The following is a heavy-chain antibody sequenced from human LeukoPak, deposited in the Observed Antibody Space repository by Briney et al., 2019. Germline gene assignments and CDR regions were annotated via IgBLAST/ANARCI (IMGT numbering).Heavy chain of an antibody. D-gene: IGHD3-3*01. Sequence: GSSVKVSCKASGGTFSSYAISWVRQATGQGHEWMGGIIPIFGTTNYAQKFQDRVTITADKSTSTAYMELSSLRSEDTAVYYCARASDQDYDFWSGYYTADYFDYWGQGTLVTVSS. CDR3: ARASDQDYDFWSGYYTADYFDY. CDR1: GGTFSSYA. J-gene: IGHJ4*02. CDR2: IIPIFGTT. V-gene: IGHV1-69*06.